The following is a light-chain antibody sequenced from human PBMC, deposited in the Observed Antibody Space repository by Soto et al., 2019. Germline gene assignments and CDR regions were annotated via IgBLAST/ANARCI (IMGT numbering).Light chain of an antibody. CDR3: MQGTHWPYT. Sequence: DVVMTQSPLSLPVTLGQPASISCRASRSLIYTDGNTYLNWFHQRPGQSPRRLFAKVSNRDSGVPDRFSGSGSGTDFTLKISRVEAEDVGRYYCMQGTHWPYTFGQGTKLEIK. J-gene: IGKJ2*01. CDR2: KVS. V-gene: IGKV2-30*01. CDR1: RSLIYTDGNTY.